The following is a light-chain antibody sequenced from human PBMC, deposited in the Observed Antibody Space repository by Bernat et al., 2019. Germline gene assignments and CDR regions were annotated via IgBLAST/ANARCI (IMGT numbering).Light chain of an antibody. V-gene: IGKV3-15*01. J-gene: IGKJ2*01. Sequence: MSQPPAFRPVSPGERATLSCRAGQIVKINLAGYQQKRGQAPSLLIYDALTRSPGFPVRFSGSGSGTEFTLTISSLQSEDFAVYYCQQYSSWPRNTFGQRTKLEI. CDR2: DAL. CDR3: QQYSSWPRNT. CDR1: QIVKIN.